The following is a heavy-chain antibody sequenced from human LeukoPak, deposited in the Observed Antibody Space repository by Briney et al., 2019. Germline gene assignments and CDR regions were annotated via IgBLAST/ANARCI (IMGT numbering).Heavy chain of an antibody. CDR3: ARDFFPRIVVVPAAVFDV. V-gene: IGHV3-20*04. J-gene: IGHJ3*01. D-gene: IGHD2-2*01. Sequence: GGSLRLSCAASGLTVSSNYMSWVRQAPGKGLEWVSGINWNIGSTGYADSVKGRFTISRDNAKNSLYLQMNSLRAEDTALYYCARDFFPRIVVVPAAVFDVWGLGTIVTVSS. CDR2: INWNIGST. CDR1: GLTVSSNY.